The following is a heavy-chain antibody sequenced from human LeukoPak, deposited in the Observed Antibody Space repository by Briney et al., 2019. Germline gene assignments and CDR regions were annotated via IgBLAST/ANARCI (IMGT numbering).Heavy chain of an antibody. J-gene: IGHJ1*01. CDR2: ISAYNGNT. Sequence: GASVKVSCKASGYTFTSYGISWVRQAPGQGLEWMGWISAYNGNTNYAQKIQGRVSMTTDTSTSTAYMELRSLRSDDTAVYYCATDVTYNYDSSGYYYPEYLQQWGQGTLVTVSS. CDR1: GYTFTSYG. CDR3: ATDVTYNYDSSGYYYPEYLQQ. D-gene: IGHD3-22*01. V-gene: IGHV1-18*01.